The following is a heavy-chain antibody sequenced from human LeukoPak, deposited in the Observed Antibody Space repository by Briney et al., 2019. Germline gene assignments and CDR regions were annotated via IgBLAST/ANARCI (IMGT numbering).Heavy chain of an antibody. CDR1: GGSISSYY. D-gene: IGHD2-15*01. CDR2: IYYSGST. V-gene: IGHV4-59*08. Sequence: SETLSLTCTVSGGSISSYYWSWIRQPPGKGLEWIGYIYYSGSTNYNPSLKSRVTISVDTSKNQFSLKLSSVTAADTAVYYCARRYYYYYYMDVWGKGTTVTVSS. J-gene: IGHJ6*03. CDR3: ARRYYYYYYMDV.